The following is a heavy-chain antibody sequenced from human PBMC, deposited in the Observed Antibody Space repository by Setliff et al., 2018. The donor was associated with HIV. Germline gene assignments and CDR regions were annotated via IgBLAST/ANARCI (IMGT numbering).Heavy chain of an antibody. CDR1: GDSITSNSYY. Sequence: SETLSLTCTVSGDSITSNSYYWGWIRQSPGKGLEWIGTMHHSGSTYYNPSLKSRVAIFIDTSKNQFSLRLSSVTAADTAVYYCVGYRSKIDWFDPWGQGTLVTVSS. CDR3: VGYRSKIDWFDP. D-gene: IGHD1-26*01. CDR2: MHHSGST. J-gene: IGHJ5*02. V-gene: IGHV4-39*01.